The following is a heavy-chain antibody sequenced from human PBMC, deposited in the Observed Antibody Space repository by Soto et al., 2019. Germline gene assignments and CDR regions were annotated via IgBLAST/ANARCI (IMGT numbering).Heavy chain of an antibody. CDR3: ASSYSYGSYWYFDY. CDR1: GYTFTNYG. Sequence: ASVNVSCKASGYTFTNYGVSWVRQAPGQGLEWMGWITVYNGNTHYAQNLQGRVTMTTDTSTSTAHMELWSLGSDDTAVYYCASSYSYGSYWYFDYRGQGALVIVSS. V-gene: IGHV1-18*04. CDR2: ITVYNGNT. D-gene: IGHD5-18*01. J-gene: IGHJ4*02.